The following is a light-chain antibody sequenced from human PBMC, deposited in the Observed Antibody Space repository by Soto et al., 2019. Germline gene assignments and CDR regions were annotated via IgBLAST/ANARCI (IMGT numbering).Light chain of an antibody. CDR2: SID. CDR1: AGAVTSGYY. CDR3: LIWYGGAYV. J-gene: IGLJ1*01. V-gene: IGLV7-43*01. Sequence: LVTQGPSLPVSPGVTVTLTRAASAGAVTSGYYPNWFQQKPGQPHRALIYSIDKKPSWTPARFSGSLLGGKAALTLSGVQPEDEAEYYCLIWYGGAYVFGAGNKVTVL.